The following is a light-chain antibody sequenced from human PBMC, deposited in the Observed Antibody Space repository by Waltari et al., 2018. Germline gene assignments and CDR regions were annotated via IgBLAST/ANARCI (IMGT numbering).Light chain of an antibody. V-gene: IGKV3-20*01. CDR3: QQYGSPGFT. J-gene: IGKJ3*01. Sequence: EIVLTQSPATPSWSPGERATLSCRASNSVSTSYLAWYHQKPCHAPRLLIYGASSRATGIPDFTLTISRLEPEDFAVYYCQQYGSPGFTFGPGTKVDIK. CDR1: NSVSTSY. CDR2: GAS.